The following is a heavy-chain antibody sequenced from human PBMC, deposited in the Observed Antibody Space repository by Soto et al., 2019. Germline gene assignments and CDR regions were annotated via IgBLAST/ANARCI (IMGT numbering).Heavy chain of an antibody. D-gene: IGHD1-26*01. V-gene: IGHV4-30-4*01. Sequence: QVQLQESGPGLVKPSQTLSLTCTVSGGSISSGDYYWSWMRQPPGKGLEWIGYIYYSGSTYYNPSLKSRVTISVDTSKNQFSLKLSSVTAADTAVYYCARENEWSWELLGAFDIWGQGTMVTVSS. CDR2: IYYSGST. CDR3: ARENEWSWELLGAFDI. J-gene: IGHJ3*02. CDR1: GGSISSGDYY.